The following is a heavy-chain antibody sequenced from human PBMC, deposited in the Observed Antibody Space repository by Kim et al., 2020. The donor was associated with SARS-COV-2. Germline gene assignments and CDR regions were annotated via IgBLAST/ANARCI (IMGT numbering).Heavy chain of an antibody. Sequence: GGSLRLSCAASGYIFRNYAVHWVRQAPGKGLEYVSAISSNGLSTFYANSVKGRFTISRDNSKDMLYLQMDNLRAEDMAVYYCVRGGYYYGSGSFYYYFDSWGQGTLVTVSS. CDR1: GYIFRNYA. CDR2: ISSNGLST. CDR3: VRGGYYYGSGSFYYYFDS. D-gene: IGHD3-10*01. J-gene: IGHJ4*02. V-gene: IGHV3-64*01.